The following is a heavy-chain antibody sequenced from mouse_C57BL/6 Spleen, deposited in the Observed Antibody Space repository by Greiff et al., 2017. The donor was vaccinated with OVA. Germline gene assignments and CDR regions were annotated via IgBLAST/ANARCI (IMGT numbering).Heavy chain of an antibody. CDR1: GYAFSSYW. CDR3: ARSLLYYGYEY. V-gene: IGHV1-80*01. J-gene: IGHJ2*01. Sequence: VQLQQSGAELVKPGASVKISCKASGYAFSSYWMNWVKQRPGKGLEWIGQIYPGDGDTNYNGKFKGKATLTADESSSTAYMQLSSLTSEDSAVYFWARSLLYYGYEYWGQGTTLTVSS. D-gene: IGHD2-2*01. CDR2: IYPGDGDT.